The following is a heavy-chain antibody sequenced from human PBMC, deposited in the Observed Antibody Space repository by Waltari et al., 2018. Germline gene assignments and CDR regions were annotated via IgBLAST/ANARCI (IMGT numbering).Heavy chain of an antibody. J-gene: IGHJ4*02. CDR1: GDSISSYY. CDR2: IYYSGST. D-gene: IGHD4-4*01. Sequence: QLQLQESGPGLVEPSETLSLTCTASGDSISSYYWRWIRQPPGKGLEWIGYIYYSGSTNYNPSLKSRVTISVDTSKNQFSLKLSSVTAADTAVYYCARGEYSNYVVYWGQGTLVTVSS. CDR3: ARGEYSNYVVY. V-gene: IGHV4-59*01.